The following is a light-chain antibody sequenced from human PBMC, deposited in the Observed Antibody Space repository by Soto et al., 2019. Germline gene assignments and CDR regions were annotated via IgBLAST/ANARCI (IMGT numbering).Light chain of an antibody. V-gene: IGKV1-27*01. CDR1: QGISNS. J-gene: IGKJ2*01. CDR3: QKYSSAPMYT. CDR2: AAS. Sequence: DIQMTQSPSSLSASVGDRVTITCRASQGISNSLAWYQQKTGKVPKLLIYAASTLRSGVPSRFSGSGSGTDFSLTISSLQPEDVATSYCQKYSSAPMYTFGQGTKVEIK.